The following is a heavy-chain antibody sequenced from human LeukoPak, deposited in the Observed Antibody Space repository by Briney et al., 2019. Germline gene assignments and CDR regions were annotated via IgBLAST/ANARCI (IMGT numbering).Heavy chain of an antibody. J-gene: IGHJ4*02. CDR2: ISGSGGST. V-gene: IGHV3-23*01. Sequence: GGSLRLSCAASGFTFSSYAMSWVRQAPGKRLEWVSGISGSGGSTYYADSVKGRFTISRDNSKNTLYLQMNSLRAEDTAVHYCAKWSSGSPGDYWGQGTLVTVSS. CDR3: AKWSSGSPGDY. D-gene: IGHD1-26*01. CDR1: GFTFSSYA.